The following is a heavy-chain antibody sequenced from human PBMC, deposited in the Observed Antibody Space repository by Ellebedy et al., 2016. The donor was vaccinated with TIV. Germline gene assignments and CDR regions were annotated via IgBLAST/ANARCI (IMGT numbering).Heavy chain of an antibody. D-gene: IGHD1-26*01. CDR2: ISYGGTNK. V-gene: IGHV3-30-3*01. Sequence: GESLKISXVASGFTFSNYGFHWVRQAPGKGLEWVAVISYGGTNKYYADSVKGRFTISRDNSKNTLYLQMNSLRTDDTALYYCVKDSAYQWAMVVWGQGTTVTVSS. J-gene: IGHJ6*02. CDR1: GFTFSNYG. CDR3: VKDSAYQWAMVV.